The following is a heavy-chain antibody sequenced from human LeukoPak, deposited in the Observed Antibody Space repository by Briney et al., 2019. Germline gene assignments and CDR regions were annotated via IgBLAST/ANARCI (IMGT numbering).Heavy chain of an antibody. Sequence: SVKLSCKAAGVSFSIYAISWVRQAPGQGLGWRGGVIPIFGTANYAHNFQVRVTITADESTSTAYMEQSSLRSEDTAVYSCARGVAVAGNYYYYYMDVWGKGTTVTISS. CDR1: GVSFSIYA. V-gene: IGHV1-69*13. D-gene: IGHD6-19*01. J-gene: IGHJ6*03. CDR3: ARGVAVAGNYYYYYMDV. CDR2: VIPIFGTA.